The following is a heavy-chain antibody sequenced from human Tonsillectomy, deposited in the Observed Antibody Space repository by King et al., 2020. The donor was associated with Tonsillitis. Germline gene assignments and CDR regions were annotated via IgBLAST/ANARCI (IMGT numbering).Heavy chain of an antibody. Sequence: VQLVESGGGLVKPGGSLXLSCAXTGFTFANAWMSWVRQAPGXGLEWVGRXKSKAEGETIDYXAPVKDRXTISRDDSKDTLYLQMNNLKTEDTAVYYCVIPYVXRYWGXXXLVTVSS. V-gene: IGHV3-15*01. CDR1: GFTFANAW. CDR3: VIPYVXRY. J-gene: IGHJ4*01. D-gene: IGHD2-2*02. CDR2: XKSKAEGETI.